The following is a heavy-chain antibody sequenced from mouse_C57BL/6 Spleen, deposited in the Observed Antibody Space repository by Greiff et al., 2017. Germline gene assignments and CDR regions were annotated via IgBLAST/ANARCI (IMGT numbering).Heavy chain of an antibody. CDR2: IDPETGGT. J-gene: IGHJ4*01. Sequence: QVQLQQSGAELVRPGASVTLSCKASGYTFTDYEMHWVKQTPVHGLEWIGAIDPETGGTAYNQKFKGKAILTADKSSSTAYMELRSLTSEDSAVYYCTRDYDTGAMDYWGQGTSVTVSS. CDR3: TRDYDTGAMDY. CDR1: GYTFTDYE. D-gene: IGHD2-4*01. V-gene: IGHV1-15*01.